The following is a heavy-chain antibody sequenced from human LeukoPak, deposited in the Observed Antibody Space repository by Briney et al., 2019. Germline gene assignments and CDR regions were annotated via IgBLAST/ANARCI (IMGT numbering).Heavy chain of an antibody. J-gene: IGHJ4*02. V-gene: IGHV3-43*02. Sequence: PGGSLRLSCAAPGFIFDNYAIHWVRQAPGKGLEWVSLISGDGGSTFYVDSVRGRFTISRDNTRKSLSLQMSSLRSEDTALYYCARESETSGWYDYWGQGTLVTVSS. CDR3: ARESETSGWYDY. CDR2: ISGDGGST. CDR1: GFIFDNYA. D-gene: IGHD6-19*01.